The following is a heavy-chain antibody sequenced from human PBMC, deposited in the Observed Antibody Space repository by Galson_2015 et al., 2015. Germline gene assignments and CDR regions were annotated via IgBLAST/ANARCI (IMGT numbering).Heavy chain of an antibody. D-gene: IGHD2-15*01. J-gene: IGHJ5*02. CDR2: ANPTAGTA. V-gene: IGHV1-46*01. Sequence: SVKVSCKASGYTFPTYYIYWVRQAPGQGLEWMGIANPTAGTAAYAQRFQGRVTMTGDTSTNTVYMELSSLSSGDTAVYYCARGGRAGVKWYGLEDLWCQGTLFTVSS. CDR1: GYTFPTYY. CDR3: ARGGRAGVKWYGLEDL.